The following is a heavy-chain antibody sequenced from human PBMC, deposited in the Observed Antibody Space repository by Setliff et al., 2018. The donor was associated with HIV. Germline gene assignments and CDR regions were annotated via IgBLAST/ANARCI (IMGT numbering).Heavy chain of an antibody. Sequence: ASVKVSCKTSGDTFTSYDINWVRQAAGHGLEWMGWMTPYSGNTGYAQKFQGRVSMTRNTSISTAYMELSSLRSEDTAVYYCARVGPESLPYTWDDEADTFDIWGQGTMVTVSS. CDR3: ARVGPESLPYTWDDEADTFDI. CDR2: MTPYSGNT. D-gene: IGHD1-1*01. J-gene: IGHJ3*02. CDR1: GDTFTSYD. V-gene: IGHV1-8*02.